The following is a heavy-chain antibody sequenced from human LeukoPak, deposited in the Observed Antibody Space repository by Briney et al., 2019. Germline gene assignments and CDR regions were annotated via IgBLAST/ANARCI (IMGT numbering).Heavy chain of an antibody. CDR2: INHSGST. Sequence: PSETLSLTCAVYGGSFSVYYWSWIRQPPGKGLEWIGEINHSGSTNYNPSLKSRVTISVDTSKNQFSLKLSSVTAADTAVYYCARDPRYSYGYYYYYYMDVWGKGTTVTVSS. D-gene: IGHD5-18*01. CDR3: ARDPRYSYGYYYYYYMDV. V-gene: IGHV4-34*01. CDR1: GGSFSVYY. J-gene: IGHJ6*03.